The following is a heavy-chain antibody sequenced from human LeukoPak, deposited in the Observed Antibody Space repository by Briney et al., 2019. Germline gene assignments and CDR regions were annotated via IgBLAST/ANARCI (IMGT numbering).Heavy chain of an antibody. Sequence: KPGGSLRLSCAASGFTFSSYSMNWVRQAPGKGLEWVSSISSSSSYIYYADSVKGRFTISRDNAKNSLYLQMNSLRAEDTAVYYCAGGNYYGSGSYSKGDYYYYYGMDVWGKGTTVTVSS. CDR1: GFTFSSYS. D-gene: IGHD3-10*01. CDR2: ISSSSSYI. CDR3: AGGNYYGSGSYSKGDYYYYYGMDV. V-gene: IGHV3-21*01. J-gene: IGHJ6*04.